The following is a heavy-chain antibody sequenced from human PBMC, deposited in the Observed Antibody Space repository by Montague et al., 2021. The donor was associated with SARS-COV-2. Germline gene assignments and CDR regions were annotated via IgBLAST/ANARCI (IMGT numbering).Heavy chain of an antibody. J-gene: IGHJ2*01. D-gene: IGHD3-10*01. CDR2: IYHSGST. CDR1: GGSISSSHW. V-gene: IGHV4-4*02. Sequence: SETLSLTCAVSGGSISSSHWWSWVRQPPGKGLEWIGEIYHSGSTNYNPSLKSRVTISIDKTKNQFSLQLSSVTAADAAVYYCASEYRTYGYGGQYWYFDLWGQGTLVTVSS. CDR3: ASEYRTYGYGGQYWYFDL.